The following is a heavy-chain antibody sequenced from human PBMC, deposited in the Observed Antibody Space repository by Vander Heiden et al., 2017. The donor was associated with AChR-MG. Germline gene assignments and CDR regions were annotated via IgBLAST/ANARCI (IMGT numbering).Heavy chain of an antibody. D-gene: IGHD4-4*01. V-gene: IGHV4-31*03. J-gene: IGHJ4*02. CDR1: GGSISSGGYY. CDR3: ARYPTTYGGNYPGYFDY. Sequence: QVQLQESGPGLVKPSQTLSLTCTVSGGSISSGGYYWSWIRQHPGKGLKWIGYIYYSGSTYYNPSLKSRVTISVDTSKNQFSLKLSSVTAADTAVYYCARYPTTYGGNYPGYFDYWGQGTLVTVSS. CDR2: IYYSGST.